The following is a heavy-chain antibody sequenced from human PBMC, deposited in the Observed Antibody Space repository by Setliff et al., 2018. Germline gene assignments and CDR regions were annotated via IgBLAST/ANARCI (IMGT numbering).Heavy chain of an antibody. CDR3: ATGIYDILQRGTDV. J-gene: IGHJ6*02. Sequence: GSLRLSCAASGFTFDSHTMNWVRQAPGKGLEWVSSISGSSAYKYYADSLKGRFTISRDNAKSSLYLQVDSLRAEDTAVYYCATGIYDILQRGTDVWGQGTTVTVSS. CDR2: ISGSSAYK. CDR1: GFTFDSHT. D-gene: IGHD3-9*01. V-gene: IGHV3-21*01.